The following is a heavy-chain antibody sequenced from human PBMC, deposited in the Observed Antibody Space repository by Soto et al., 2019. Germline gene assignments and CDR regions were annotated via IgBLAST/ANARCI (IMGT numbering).Heavy chain of an antibody. CDR3: ARRHLAVAVSPWFDP. V-gene: IGHV2-26*01. CDR2: IDSSGEK. CDR1: GLSITDSEMG. J-gene: IGHJ5*02. Sequence: QVTLKESGPVLVKPTETLTLRCTVSGLSITDSEMGVSWIRQPPGQPLEWLAHIDSSGEKSYRTFLKSRLAISKDTSKSPIVLTMTNMDPEDTATYYCARRHLAVAVSPWFDPWGQGIPVTVSS. D-gene: IGHD6-19*01.